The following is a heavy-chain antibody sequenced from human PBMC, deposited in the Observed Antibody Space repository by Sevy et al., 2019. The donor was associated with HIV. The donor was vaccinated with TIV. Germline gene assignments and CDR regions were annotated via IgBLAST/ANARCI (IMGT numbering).Heavy chain of an antibody. CDR3: AGPDATGGMDV. CDR2: ISSDSNYM. J-gene: IGHJ6*02. V-gene: IGHV3-21*01. CDR1: GFMFSSYS. Sequence: GGSLRLSCAASGFMFSSYSMNWVRQAPGKGLEWVSSISSDSNYMYYADSVKGRFTISRDNAKNSLYLQMNSLRAEDTAVYYCAGPDATGGMDVWCQGSTVTVSS.